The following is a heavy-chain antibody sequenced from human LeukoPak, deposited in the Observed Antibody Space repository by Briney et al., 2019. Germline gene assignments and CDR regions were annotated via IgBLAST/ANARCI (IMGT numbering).Heavy chain of an antibody. J-gene: IGHJ6*02. Sequence: GRSLRLSCAASGFTFDDYAMHWVRQAPGKGLEWVSGISWNSGSIGYADSVKGRFTISRDNAKNSLYLQMNSLRAEDTALYYCAKDRRELHTGYGMDVWGQGTTVTVS. CDR2: ISWNSGSI. CDR1: GFTFDDYA. V-gene: IGHV3-9*01. D-gene: IGHD1-26*01. CDR3: AKDRRELHTGYGMDV.